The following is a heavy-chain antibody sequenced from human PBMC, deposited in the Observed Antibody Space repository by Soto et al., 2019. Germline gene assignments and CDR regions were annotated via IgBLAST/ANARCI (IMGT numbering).Heavy chain of an antibody. J-gene: IGHJ3*02. CDR3: ATPGGYWSGGSCYSDAFDI. V-gene: IGHV5-51*01. CDR2: IYPGDSDT. D-gene: IGHD2-15*01. CDR1: GYSFTSYW. Sequence: PGESLKISCKGSGYSFTSYWIGWVRQMPGKGLEWMGIIYPGDSDTRYSPSFQGQVTISADKSISTAYLQWSSLKASDTAMYYCATPGGYWSGGSCYSDAFDIWGQGTMVTVSS.